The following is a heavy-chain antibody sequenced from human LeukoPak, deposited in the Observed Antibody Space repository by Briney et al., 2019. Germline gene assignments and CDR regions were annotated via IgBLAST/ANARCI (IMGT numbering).Heavy chain of an antibody. Sequence: ASVKVSCKASGYTFTGYYMHWVRQAPGQGLEWMGRINPNSGGTNYAQKFQGRATMTRDTSISTAYMELSRLRSDDTAVYYCARSYYDILTGYYLFDYWGQGTLVTVSS. J-gene: IGHJ4*02. D-gene: IGHD3-9*01. CDR1: GYTFTGYY. CDR2: INPNSGGT. CDR3: ARSYYDILTGYYLFDY. V-gene: IGHV1-2*06.